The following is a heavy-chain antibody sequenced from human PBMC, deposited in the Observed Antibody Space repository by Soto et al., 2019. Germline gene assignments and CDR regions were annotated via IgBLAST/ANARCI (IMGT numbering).Heavy chain of an antibody. D-gene: IGHD4-17*01. CDR3: ARGGRTTVTTDGFDY. V-gene: IGHV1-69*12. CDR2: IIPIFGTA. Sequence: QVQLVQSGAEVKKPGSSVKVSCKASGGTFSSYAISWVRQAPGQGLEWMGGIIPIFGTANYAQKFQGRVTITADESTSTADMELSILRSEVTAVYYCARGGRTTVTTDGFDYWGQGTLVTVSS. J-gene: IGHJ4*02. CDR1: GGTFSSYA.